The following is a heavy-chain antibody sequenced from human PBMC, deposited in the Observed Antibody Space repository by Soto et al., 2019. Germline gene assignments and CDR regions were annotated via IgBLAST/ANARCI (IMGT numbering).Heavy chain of an antibody. V-gene: IGHV4-34*01. CDR3: ARGTTKLGSSWRFYYYYYMDV. CDR2: INHSGST. J-gene: IGHJ6*03. Sequence: SETLSLTCAVYGGSFSGYYWSWIRQPPGKGLEWIGEINHSGSTNYNPSLKSRVTISVDTSKNQFSLKLSSVTAADTAGYYCARGTTKLGSSWRFYYYYYMDVWGKGTTVTVSS. D-gene: IGHD6-13*01. CDR1: GGSFSGYY.